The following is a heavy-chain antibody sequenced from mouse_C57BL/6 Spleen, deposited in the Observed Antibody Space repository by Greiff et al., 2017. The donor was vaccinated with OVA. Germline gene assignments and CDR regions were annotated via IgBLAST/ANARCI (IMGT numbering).Heavy chain of an antibody. CDR1: GFTFKNTY. CDR2: IDPANGNT. V-gene: IGHV14-3*01. CDR3: ARIYGSSYAMDY. Sequence: VQLQQSVAELVRPGASVKLSCTASGFTFKNTYMHWVQQSPEQGLEWIGRIDPANGNTKYAPKFQGKATITADTSSNTAYLQLSSLTSEDTAIYYCARIYGSSYAMDYWGQGTSVTVSS. D-gene: IGHD1-3*01. J-gene: IGHJ4*01.